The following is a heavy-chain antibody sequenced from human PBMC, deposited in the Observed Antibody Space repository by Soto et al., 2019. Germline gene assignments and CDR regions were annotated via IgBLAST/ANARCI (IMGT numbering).Heavy chain of an antibody. D-gene: IGHD3-10*01. CDR3: ARGRWTQTTAVYYLDY. CDR1: GYTFTNYA. J-gene: IGHJ4*02. CDR2: INAGNGHT. Sequence: QVHLVQSATEVKMPGASVKLSCKASGYTFTNYAIHWVRQAPGQRLEWMVWINAGNGHTKYSQKFQGRVTVTRDPSAITAYMELSSLSSEDTAVYYCARGRWTQTTAVYYLDYWGQGTLVTVSS. V-gene: IGHV1-3*01.